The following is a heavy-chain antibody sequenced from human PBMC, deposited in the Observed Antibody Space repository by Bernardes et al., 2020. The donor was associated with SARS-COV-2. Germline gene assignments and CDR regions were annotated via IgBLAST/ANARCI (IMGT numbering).Heavy chain of an antibody. CDR1: GFTFDDYA. D-gene: IGHD3-22*01. CDR3: AKDVSYDSPGYTFEY. J-gene: IGHJ4*02. CDR2: LTWNSGRK. V-gene: IGHV3-9*01. Sequence: GGSLRLSCSASGFTFDDYAMHWVRQAPGKGLEWVSGLTWNSGRKEYADSVKGRFTISRDNAKNSLFLQMNSLRAEDTALYYCAKDVSYDSPGYTFEYWGQGTLVTVSS.